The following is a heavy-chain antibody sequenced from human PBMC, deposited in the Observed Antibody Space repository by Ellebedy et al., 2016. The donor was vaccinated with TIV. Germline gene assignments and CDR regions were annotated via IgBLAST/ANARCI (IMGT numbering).Heavy chain of an antibody. CDR2: IKSKTDGGTT. CDR3: FGVVVAANYENYFDY. CDR1: GFTFSNAW. D-gene: IGHD2-15*01. J-gene: IGHJ4*02. V-gene: IGHV3-15*01. Sequence: PGGSLRLSCAASGFTFSNAWMSWVRQAPGKGLEWVGRIKSKTDGGTTDYAAPVKGRFTISRDDSKNTLYLQMNSLKTEDTAVYYCFGVVVAANYENYFDYWGQGTLVTVSS.